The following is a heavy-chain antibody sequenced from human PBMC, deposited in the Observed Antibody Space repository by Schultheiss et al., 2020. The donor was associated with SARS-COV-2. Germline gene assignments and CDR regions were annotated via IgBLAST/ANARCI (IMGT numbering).Heavy chain of an antibody. CDR2: INPNSGGT. Sequence: ASVKVSCKASGYTFTGYYMHWVRQAPGQGLEWMGWINPNSGGTNYAQKFQGRVTMTRDTSISTAYMELSRLRSDDTAVYYCARGLKQWTHNGYGYYYGMDVWGQGTTVTVSS. D-gene: IGHD6-19*01. CDR1: GYTFTGYY. CDR3: ARGLKQWTHNGYGYYYGMDV. J-gene: IGHJ6*02. V-gene: IGHV1-2*02.